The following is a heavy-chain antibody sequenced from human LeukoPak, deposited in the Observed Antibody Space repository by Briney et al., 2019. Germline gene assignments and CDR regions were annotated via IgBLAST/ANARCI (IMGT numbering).Heavy chain of an antibody. CDR1: GGSISSYY. J-gene: IGHJ5*02. Sequence: SETLSLTCTVSGGSISSYYWSWIRQPPGKGLEWIGYIYYSGSTNYNPSLKSRVTKSVDTSKNQFSLKLSSVTAADTAVYYCARDVGYPSGWFDPWGQGTLVTVSS. V-gene: IGHV4-59*01. CDR3: ARDVGYPSGWFDP. CDR2: IYYSGST. D-gene: IGHD6-13*01.